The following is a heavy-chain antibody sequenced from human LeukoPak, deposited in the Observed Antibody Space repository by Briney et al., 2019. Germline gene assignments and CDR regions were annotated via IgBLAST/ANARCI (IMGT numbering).Heavy chain of an antibody. J-gene: IGHJ4*02. CDR1: DFTFSSHW. D-gene: IGHD6-13*01. CDR3: ARGIASSRSVAIDL. Sequence: GRSLRLSCAASDFTFSSHWMYWVRQAPGKGLVWVARLSGDGGTTRHADSVKGRFTISRDNAKNTLYLQMNSLGVEDTALYYCARGIASSRSVAIDLWGQGTLVAVSS. V-gene: IGHV3-74*01. CDR2: LSGDGGTT.